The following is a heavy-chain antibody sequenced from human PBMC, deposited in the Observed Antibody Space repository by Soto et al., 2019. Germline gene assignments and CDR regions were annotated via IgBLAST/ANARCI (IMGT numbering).Heavy chain of an antibody. J-gene: IGHJ6*02. Sequence: GGSLRLSCAASGFTFSSYGMHWVRQAPGKGLEWVAVISYDGSKEFYADSVKGRFTISRDNSKNTLYLQMNSLRAEETAVYYCAKDLRLWSKDYYYYGMDVWGQGTTVTVSS. D-gene: IGHD5-18*01. CDR3: AKDLRLWSKDYYYYGMDV. V-gene: IGHV3-30*18. CDR1: GFTFSSYG. CDR2: ISYDGSKE.